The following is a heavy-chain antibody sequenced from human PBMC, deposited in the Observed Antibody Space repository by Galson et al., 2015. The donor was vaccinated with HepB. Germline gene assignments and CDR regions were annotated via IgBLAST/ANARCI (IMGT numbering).Heavy chain of an antibody. CDR1: GGTFSNYA. CDR2: NIPAFGTV. Sequence: SVKVSCKASGGTFSNYAISWVRQAPGQGLEWMGGNIPAFGTVNYAQKFQGRVTMTADASTSTAYMELSSLITEDTAEYYCAGGGHIAMKLVVNPPPRADAFDILGQGTMVTVSS. J-gene: IGHJ3*02. V-gene: IGHV1-69*13. D-gene: IGHD3-22*01. CDR3: AGGGHIAMKLVVNPPPRADAFDI.